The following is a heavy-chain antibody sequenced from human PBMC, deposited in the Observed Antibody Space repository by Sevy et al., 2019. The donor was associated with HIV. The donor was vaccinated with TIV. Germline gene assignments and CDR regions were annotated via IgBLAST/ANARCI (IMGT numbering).Heavy chain of an antibody. J-gene: IGHJ4*02. V-gene: IGHV4-59*08. Sequence: SETLSLTCTVSGGSITSLYWNWIRQPPGKALEWIANIYYNGHINYSPSLKSRVTLSLDTSKNQFSLRLSSVTAADTAMYYCAGENAWGRGYSWGQGTLVTVSS. D-gene: IGHD1-26*01. CDR3: AGENAWGRGYS. CDR1: GGSITSLY. CDR2: IYYNGHI.